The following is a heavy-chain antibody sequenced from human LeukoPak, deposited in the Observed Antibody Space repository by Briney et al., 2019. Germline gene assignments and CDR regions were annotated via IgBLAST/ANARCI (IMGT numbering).Heavy chain of an antibody. V-gene: IGHV4-59*01. J-gene: IGHJ5*02. D-gene: IGHD3-22*01. CDR1: GGSISSYY. CDR3: ARESGFDSSGYLNWFDP. Sequence: SETLSLTCTVSGGSISSYYWRWIRQPPGKGLEWMACISYSGSTKYNPSRKSRVTISVDTSKNQLSLKLSSVTAADRAVYYCARESGFDSSGYLNWFDPWGQGTLVTVSS. CDR2: ISYSGST.